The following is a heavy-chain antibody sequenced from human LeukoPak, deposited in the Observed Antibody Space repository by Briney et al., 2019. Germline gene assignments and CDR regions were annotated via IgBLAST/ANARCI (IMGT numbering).Heavy chain of an antibody. CDR3: ARDLWGSGYDERYYYYYMDV. J-gene: IGHJ6*03. CDR2: ISGSGGST. CDR1: GFTFSSYA. Sequence: PGGSLRLSCAASGFTFSSYAMSWVRQAPGKGLEWVSAISGSGGSTYYSDSVKGRFTISRDNAKNSLYLQMNSLRAEDTAVYYCARDLWGSGYDERYYYYYMDVWGKGTTVTVSS. D-gene: IGHD5-12*01. V-gene: IGHV3-23*01.